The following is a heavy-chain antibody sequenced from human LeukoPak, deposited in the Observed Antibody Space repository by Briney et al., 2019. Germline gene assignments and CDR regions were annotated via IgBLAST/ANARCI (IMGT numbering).Heavy chain of an antibody. CDR1: GYTFTGYY. CDR2: INPNSGGT. V-gene: IGHV1-2*02. Sequence: ASVKVSCKASGYTFTGYYMHWVRQAPGQGLEWMGWINPNSGGTNYAQKLQGRVTMTTDTSTSTAYMELRSLRSDDTAVYYCARVFRLKGLVDYWGQGTLVTVSS. D-gene: IGHD2/OR15-2a*01. J-gene: IGHJ4*02. CDR3: ARVFRLKGLVDY.